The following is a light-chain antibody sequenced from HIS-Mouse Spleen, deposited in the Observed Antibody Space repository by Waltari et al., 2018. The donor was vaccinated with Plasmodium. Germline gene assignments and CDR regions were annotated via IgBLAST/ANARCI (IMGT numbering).Light chain of an antibody. CDR2: EGS. CDR3: CSYAGSSTYV. Sequence: QSALTQPASVSGSPGQSITISCTGTSSDVGSYNLVSWYQQHPGKAPKLMFYEGSKRPVGVSNRFSGSKSGNTASLTISGLQAEDEADYYCCSYAGSSTYVFGTGTKVTVL. J-gene: IGLJ1*01. V-gene: IGLV2-23*01. CDR1: SSDVGSYNL.